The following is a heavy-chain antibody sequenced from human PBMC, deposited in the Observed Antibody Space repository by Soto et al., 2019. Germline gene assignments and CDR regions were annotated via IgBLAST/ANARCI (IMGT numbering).Heavy chain of an antibody. J-gene: IGHJ4*02. D-gene: IGHD5-18*01. CDR2: ISAYNGNT. CDR3: AREGVDSDVVTFFDY. Sequence: ASVKVSCKASGYTFTSYGISWVRQAPGQGLEWMGWISAYNGNTNYAQKLQGRVTMTTDTSTSRAYMELRSLRSDDTAVYYCAREGVDSDVVTFFDYWGQGTLVTVSS. CDR1: GYTFTSYG. V-gene: IGHV1-18*01.